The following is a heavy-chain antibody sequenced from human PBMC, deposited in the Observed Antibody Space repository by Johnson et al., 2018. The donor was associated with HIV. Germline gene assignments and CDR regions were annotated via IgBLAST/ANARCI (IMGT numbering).Heavy chain of an antibody. CDR3: ARGSRYTYDNDDANLIHAFDI. D-gene: IGHD3-22*01. CDR2: VSYDGSER. J-gene: IGHJ3*02. CDR1: GFSFSSYA. V-gene: IGHV3-30*04. Sequence: QVQLVESGGGVVQPGRSLRLSCAASGFSFSSYAMHWVRQAPGKWLAWVAVVSYDGSERYYADSVKGRVPISRDRSKHTLYLQMTSLRAEDTAVYYCARGSRYTYDNDDANLIHAFDIWGQGTMVTVSS.